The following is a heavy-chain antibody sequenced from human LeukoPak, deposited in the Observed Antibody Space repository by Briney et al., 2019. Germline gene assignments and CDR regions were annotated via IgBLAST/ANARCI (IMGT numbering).Heavy chain of an antibody. D-gene: IGHD2-15*01. V-gene: IGHV5-51*01. CDR3: ARRGFCSGGSCHSHAFDI. CDR1: GYSFTSYW. Sequence: GESLKISCKGSGYSFTSYWIGWVRQMPGKGLEWMGIIYPGDSDTTYSPSFRGQVTISADKSISTAYLQWSSLKASDTAMYYCARRGFCSGGSCHSHAFDIWGQGTMVTVSS. CDR2: IYPGDSDT. J-gene: IGHJ3*02.